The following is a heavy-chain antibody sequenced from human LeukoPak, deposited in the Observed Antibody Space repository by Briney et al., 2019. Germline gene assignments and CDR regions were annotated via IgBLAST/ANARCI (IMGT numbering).Heavy chain of an antibody. CDR2: ISYDGSNK. Sequence: GGSLRLSCAAFGFTFSSYAMHWVRQAPGKGLEWVAVISYDGSNKYYADSEKGRFTISRDNSKNTLYLQMNSLRAEDTAVYYCARDEAAAGTVDYWGQGTLVTVSS. V-gene: IGHV3-30*04. D-gene: IGHD6-13*01. J-gene: IGHJ4*02. CDR1: GFTFSSYA. CDR3: ARDEAAAGTVDY.